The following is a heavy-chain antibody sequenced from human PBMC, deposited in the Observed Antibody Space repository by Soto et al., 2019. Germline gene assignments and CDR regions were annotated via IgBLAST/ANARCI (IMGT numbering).Heavy chain of an antibody. CDR1: GYTFTNYG. Sequence: QVQLVQSGAEVKKPGASVKVSCKASGYTFTNYGIGWVRQAPGQGLEWMGWINTYNGNTNHAQTLQGRVTMTTDTSTSTAYSELRSLRSDDTAGYYCARGVGSGNYYNQYNWFDPWGQETLVTVSS. J-gene: IGHJ5*02. D-gene: IGHD3-10*01. V-gene: IGHV1-18*01. CDR2: INTYNGNT. CDR3: ARGVGSGNYYNQYNWFDP.